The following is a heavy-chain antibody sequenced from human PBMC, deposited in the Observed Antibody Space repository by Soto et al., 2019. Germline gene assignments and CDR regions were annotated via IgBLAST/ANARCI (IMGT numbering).Heavy chain of an antibody. CDR3: ARGCSSCIIGFEV. V-gene: IGHV4-4*02. J-gene: IGHJ3*01. Sequence: SETLSLTCAVTGDSVSSFYWWSWVRQSPGKGLEWIGEIFHSGSATYNPSLKSRVNISLDKSKNHFSLNLDSVTAADTAVYFCARGCSSCIIGFEVWGPGTMVTVSS. CDR1: GDSVSSFYW. D-gene: IGHD2-15*01. CDR2: IFHSGSA.